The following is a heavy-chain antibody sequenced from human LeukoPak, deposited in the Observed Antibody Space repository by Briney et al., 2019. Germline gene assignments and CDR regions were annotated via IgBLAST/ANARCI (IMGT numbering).Heavy chain of an antibody. V-gene: IGHV1-46*01. D-gene: IGHD3-22*01. CDR2: INPSGGST. CDR1: GYTFTSYY. J-gene: IGHJ4*02. CDR3: ARDRWHSGYYGKQLGY. Sequence: ASVKVSCKASGYTFTSYYMHWVRQAPGQGLEWMGIINPSGGSTSYAQKFQGRVTMTRDTSTSTVYMELSSLRSEDTAVYYCARDRWHSGYYGKQLGYWGQGTPVTVSS.